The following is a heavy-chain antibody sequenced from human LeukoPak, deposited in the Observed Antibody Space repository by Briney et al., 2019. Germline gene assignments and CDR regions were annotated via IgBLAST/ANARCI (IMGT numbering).Heavy chain of an antibody. CDR2: INHSGST. J-gene: IGHJ4*02. V-gene: IGHV4-34*01. CDR3: ASKSYGDYPVDY. D-gene: IGHD4-17*01. CDR1: GGSFSGYY. Sequence: PSETLSLTCAVYGGSFSGYYWSWIRQPPGKGLEWIGEINHSGSTNYNPSLKSRVTISVDTSKNQFSLKLSSVTAADTAVYYYASKSYGDYPVDYWGQGTLVTVSS.